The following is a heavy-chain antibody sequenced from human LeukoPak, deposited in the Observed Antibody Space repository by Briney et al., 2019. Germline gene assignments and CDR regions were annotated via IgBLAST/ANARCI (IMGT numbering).Heavy chain of an antibody. V-gene: IGHV4-34*01. J-gene: IGHJ4*02. D-gene: IGHD6-13*01. CDR3: ARYSSSWYYFDY. Sequence: SETLSLTCAVYGGSFSGYYWSWIRQPPGRGLEWIGEINHSGSTNYNPSLKSRVTISVDTSKNQFSLKLSSVTAADTAVYYCARYSSSWYYFDYWGQGTLVTVSS. CDR2: INHSGST. CDR1: GGSFSGYY.